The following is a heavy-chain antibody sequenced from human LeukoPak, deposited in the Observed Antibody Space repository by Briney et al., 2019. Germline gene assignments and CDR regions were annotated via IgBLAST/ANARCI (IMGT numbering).Heavy chain of an antibody. CDR1: GGSISSGGYY. CDR2: IYYSGST. Sequence: SETLSLTCTVSGGSISSGGYYWSWIRQHPGKGLEWIGYIYYSGSTYYNPSLKSRVTLSVDTSKNQFSLKLSSVTAADTAVYYCARDSSIAVAGLNAFDPWGQGTLVTVSS. CDR3: ARDSSIAVAGLNAFDP. J-gene: IGHJ5*02. V-gene: IGHV4-31*03. D-gene: IGHD6-19*01.